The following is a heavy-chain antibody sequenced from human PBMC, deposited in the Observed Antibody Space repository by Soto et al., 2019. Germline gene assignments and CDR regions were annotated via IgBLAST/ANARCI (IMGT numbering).Heavy chain of an antibody. D-gene: IGHD3-9*01. CDR1: GGSFSGYY. Sequence: SETLSLTCAVYGGSFSGYYWSWIRQPPGKGLEWIGEINHSGSTNYNPSLKSRVTISVDTSKNQFSLKLSSVTAADTAVYYCARASKYYDILTGYFRWGQGTLVTVSS. V-gene: IGHV4-34*01. CDR3: ARASKYYDILTGYFR. J-gene: IGHJ1*01. CDR2: INHSGST.